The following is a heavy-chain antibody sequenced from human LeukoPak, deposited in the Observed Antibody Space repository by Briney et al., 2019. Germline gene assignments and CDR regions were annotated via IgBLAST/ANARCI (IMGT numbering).Heavy chain of an antibody. V-gene: IGHV1-58*02. J-gene: IGHJ4*02. D-gene: IGHD3-22*01. Sequence: ASVKLSCTASGFTFSSSVMKWVSQARGQRLEWIGWIVVDSGNTNYAQKFQERVTITRDMSTSTAYMELSSLTSEDTAVYYCAAERHDSSGYYYFDYWGQGTLVTVSS. CDR2: IVVDSGNT. CDR1: GFTFSSSV. CDR3: AAERHDSSGYYYFDY.